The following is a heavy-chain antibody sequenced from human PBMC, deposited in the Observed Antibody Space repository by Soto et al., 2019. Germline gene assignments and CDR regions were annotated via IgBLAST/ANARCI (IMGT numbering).Heavy chain of an antibody. V-gene: IGHV5-51*01. CDR1: GYNFANYW. CDR2: IYPGDSET. CDR3: ARLRGRIAAAGTKGNWFDP. D-gene: IGHD6-13*01. J-gene: IGHJ5*02. Sequence: GESLKISCKGSGYNFANYWIGWVRQMPVKGLEWMGIIYPGDSETRYSPSFQGQVTISADKSISTAYLQWSSLKASDTAMYYCARLRGRIAAAGTKGNWFDPWGQGTLVTVSS.